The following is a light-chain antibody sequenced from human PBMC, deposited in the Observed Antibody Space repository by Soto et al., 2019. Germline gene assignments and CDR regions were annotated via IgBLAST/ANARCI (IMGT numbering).Light chain of an antibody. Sequence: ELVLTQSPATLSLSPGERATLSCRASQSVSYSLAWYQQKPGQAPRLLIYDASNRATGIPARFSGSGSGTDFTLTISSLEPEDFAAYYCQQRNNWEWTFGQGTKVDIK. CDR2: DAS. V-gene: IGKV3-11*01. J-gene: IGKJ1*01. CDR1: QSVSYS. CDR3: QQRNNWEWT.